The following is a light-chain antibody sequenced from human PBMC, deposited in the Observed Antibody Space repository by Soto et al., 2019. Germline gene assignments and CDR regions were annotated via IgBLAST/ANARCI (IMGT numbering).Light chain of an antibody. Sequence: AIRMTQSRSSLSASTGDTVTITCRASQDIGSVLAWYQQKPGTAPKVLISGASNLHGGVPSRFRGSGSRTDFTLTITHLQSEDFATYYCQHYLNYPITFGQGTRLEIK. V-gene: IGKV1-8*01. CDR2: GAS. J-gene: IGKJ5*01. CDR3: QHYLNYPIT. CDR1: QDIGSV.